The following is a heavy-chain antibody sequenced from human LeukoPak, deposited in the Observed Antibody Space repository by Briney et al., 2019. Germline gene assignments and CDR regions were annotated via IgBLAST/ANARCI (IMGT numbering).Heavy chain of an antibody. V-gene: IGHV3-33*06. CDR3: AKDPSEYYYYMDV. D-gene: IGHD2-2*01. J-gene: IGHJ6*03. CDR1: GFTFSSYG. Sequence: PGGSLRLSCAASGFTFSSYGMHWVRQAPGKGLEWVAVIWYDGSNKYYADSVKGRFTISRDNSKNTLYLQMNSLRAEDTAVYYCAKDPSEYYYYMDVWGKGTTVTVSS. CDR2: IWYDGSNK.